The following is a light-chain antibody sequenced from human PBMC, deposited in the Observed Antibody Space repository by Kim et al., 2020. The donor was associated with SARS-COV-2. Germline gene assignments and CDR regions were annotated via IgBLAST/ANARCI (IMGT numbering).Light chain of an antibody. CDR1: RSVNSS. CDR2: GAS. J-gene: IGKJ1*01. Sequence: SAGERATRSCRASRSVNSSLAWYQQTPGQAPRLLISGASSGASGVPARFSGTGSGTEFTLTISSLQSEDFALYYCQQYNNWPPWTFGQGTKVDIK. CDR3: QQYNNWPPWT. V-gene: IGKV3-15*01.